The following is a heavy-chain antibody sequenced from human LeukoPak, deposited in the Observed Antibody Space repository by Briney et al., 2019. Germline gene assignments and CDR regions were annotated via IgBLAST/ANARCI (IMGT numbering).Heavy chain of an antibody. Sequence: SQTLSLTCIVSGGSISSEDYYWSWIRQPPGKGLEWTGYIYYSGTTYYNPSLESRVTISKDTSKNQFSLKLSSVTAADTAVYYCAREHILTGYYIGAFDYWGQGTLVSVSS. CDR1: GGSISSEDYY. D-gene: IGHD3-9*01. CDR3: AREHILTGYYIGAFDY. J-gene: IGHJ4*02. V-gene: IGHV4-30-4*01. CDR2: IYYSGTT.